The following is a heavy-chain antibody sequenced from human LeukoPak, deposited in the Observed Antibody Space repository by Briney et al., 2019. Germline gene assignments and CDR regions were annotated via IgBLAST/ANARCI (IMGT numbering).Heavy chain of an antibody. J-gene: IGHJ4*02. CDR1: GFTFDDYA. CDR2: ISWNSGSI. V-gene: IGHV3-9*01. Sequence: QPGRSLRLSCAASGFTFDDYAMHWVRQAPGKGLEWVSGISWNSGSIGYADSVKGRFTISRDNAKNSLYLQMNSLRAEDTALYYCAKDLKQWPQLFDYWGQGTLVTVSS. CDR3: AKDLKQWPQLFDY. D-gene: IGHD6-19*01.